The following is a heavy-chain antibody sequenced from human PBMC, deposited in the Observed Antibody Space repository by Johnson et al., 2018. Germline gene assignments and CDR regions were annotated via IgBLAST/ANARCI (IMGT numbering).Heavy chain of an antibody. CDR3: ARDQWDITIFGVVMDDAFDI. CDR2: ISWNSGSI. D-gene: IGHD3-3*01. V-gene: IGHV3-9*01. J-gene: IGHJ3*02. CDR1: GFTFDDYA. Sequence: VQLVESGGGLVQPGRSLRLSCAASGFTFDDYAMHWVRQAPGKGLEWVSGISWNSGSIGYADSVKGRFTISRDNAKNSLYLQMNSLRAEDTALYYCARDQWDITIFGVVMDDAFDIWGQGTMVTVSS.